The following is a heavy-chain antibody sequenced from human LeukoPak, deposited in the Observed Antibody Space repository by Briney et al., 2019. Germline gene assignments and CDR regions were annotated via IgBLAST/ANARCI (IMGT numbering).Heavy chain of an antibody. CDR2: IYYSGST. D-gene: IGHD3-9*01. CDR3: ARGYDILTGYKGNYGMDV. CDR1: GGSISSYY. J-gene: IGHJ6*02. V-gene: IGHV4-59*01. Sequence: SETLSLTCTVSGGSISSYYWSWLRQPPGKGLEWIGYIYYSGSTNYNPSLKSRVTISVDTSKNQFSLKLSSVTAADTAVYYCARGYDILTGYKGNYGMDVWGQGTTVTVSS.